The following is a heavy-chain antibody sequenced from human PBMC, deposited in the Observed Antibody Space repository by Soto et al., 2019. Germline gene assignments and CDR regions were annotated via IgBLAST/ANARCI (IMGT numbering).Heavy chain of an antibody. Sequence: QVQLEQSGPEVKRPGTAVKVSCKASGGAFGRYSVSWVRQAPGQGLEWIGGVIPAFNTSNYSLKFQGRVVICADLSPGPVFMALRSLRSEATALYYCARGDEMTAVTIFEYWGQGTLVTVSS. J-gene: IGHJ4*02. V-gene: IGHV1-69*01. CDR1: GGAFGRYS. CDR2: VIPAFNTS. D-gene: IGHD4-17*01. CDR3: ARGDEMTAVTIFEY.